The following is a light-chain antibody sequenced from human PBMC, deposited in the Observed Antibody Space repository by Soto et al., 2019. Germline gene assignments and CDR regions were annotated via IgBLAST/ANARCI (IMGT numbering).Light chain of an antibody. CDR2: GAS. J-gene: IGKJ5*01. CDR1: QSVSSK. V-gene: IGKV3-15*01. CDR3: QQYNSWPIT. Sequence: EIVMTQSPATLSVSPGEGATLSCRASQSVSSKLAWYQQKPGQAPRLLIYGASTRATGIPARFSGSGSGTDFTLIISSLQSEDSAVYYCQQYNSWPITFGQGTRLEIK.